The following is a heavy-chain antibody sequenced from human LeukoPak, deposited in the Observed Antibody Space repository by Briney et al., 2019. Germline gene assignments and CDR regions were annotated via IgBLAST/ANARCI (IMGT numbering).Heavy chain of an antibody. V-gene: IGHV4-39*07. J-gene: IGHJ4*02. Sequence: PSETLSLTCTVSGGSISSSSYYWGWIRQPPGKGLEWIGSIYYSGSTYYNPSLKSRVTISVDTSKNQFSLKLSSVTAADTAVYYCASNIVDYWGQGALVTVSS. CDR3: ASNIVDY. CDR2: IYYSGST. CDR1: GGSISSSSYY.